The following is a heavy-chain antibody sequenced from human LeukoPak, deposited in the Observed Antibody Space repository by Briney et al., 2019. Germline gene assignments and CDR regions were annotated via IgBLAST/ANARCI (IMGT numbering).Heavy chain of an antibody. V-gene: IGHV1-18*04. CDR3: ARPNIVDRRGCNPPRGCFAP. CDR2: ISTDNGNT. J-gene: IGHJ5*02. Sequence: ASVKVSCKASGYTFTSYGISWVRQAPGQGLEWMGWISTDNGNTNYAQKFQGRLTMTTYTSTSTAYMELRSLRSDDTAVYYCARPNIVDRRGCNPPRGCFAPGGQGPLV. CDR1: GYTFTSYG. D-gene: IGHD6-19*01.